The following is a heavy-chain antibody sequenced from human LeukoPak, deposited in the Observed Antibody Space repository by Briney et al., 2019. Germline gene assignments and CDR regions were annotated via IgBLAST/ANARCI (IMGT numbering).Heavy chain of an antibody. CDR1: GGSISSGGYY. V-gene: IGHV4-31*03. D-gene: IGHD3-10*01. J-gene: IGHJ4*02. CDR3: ARDPRDWYGVRGVFDY. CDR2: IYYSGST. Sequence: SQTLSLTCTVSGGSISSGGYYCSWIRQHPGKGLEWLGYIYYSGSTYYNPPLKSRVTISVDTSKNQFSLKLSSVTAADTAVYYCARDPRDWYGVRGVFDYWGQGTLVTVSS.